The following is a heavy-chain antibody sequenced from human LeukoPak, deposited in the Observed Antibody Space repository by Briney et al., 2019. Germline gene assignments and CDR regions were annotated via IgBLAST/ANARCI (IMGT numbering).Heavy chain of an antibody. CDR2: IRYDGTTK. CDR1: GFTFRSYG. J-gene: IGHJ4*02. Sequence: GSLRPSCAASGFTFRSYGMHWGRQAPGKGLEWGAFIRYDGTTKYLPESVRGRFTISRNNSRNTVYLQMRSRRAENTAVYYGGKPGKRITMIVVVKAEYYFGYWGQGTLVTVSS. CDR3: GKPGKRITMIVVVKAEYYFGY. D-gene: IGHD3-22*01. V-gene: IGHV3-30*02.